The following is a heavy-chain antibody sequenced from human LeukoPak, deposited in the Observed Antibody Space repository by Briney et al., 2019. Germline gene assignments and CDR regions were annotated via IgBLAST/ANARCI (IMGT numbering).Heavy chain of an antibody. V-gene: IGHV7-4-1*02. Sequence: ASVKVSCKASGYTFTSYAMNWVRQAPGQGLEWMGWINTNTGNPTCAQGFTGRFVFSLDTSVSTAYLQISSLKAEDTAVYYCAREGGLYSSSSSWGLFDYWGQGTLVTVSS. CDR3: AREGGLYSSSSSWGLFDY. CDR2: INTNTGNP. J-gene: IGHJ4*02. CDR1: GYTFTSYA. D-gene: IGHD6-6*01.